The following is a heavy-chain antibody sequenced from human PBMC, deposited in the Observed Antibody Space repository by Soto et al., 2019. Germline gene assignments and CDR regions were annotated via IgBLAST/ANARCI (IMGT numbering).Heavy chain of an antibody. D-gene: IGHD1-26*01. CDR2: ISSSSSYI. V-gene: IGHV3-21*01. CDR1: GFTFSSYS. CDR3: AGSAGQVEPSFDY. Sequence: GGSLRLSCAASGFTFSSYSMNWVRQAPGKGLEWVSSISSSSSYIYYADSVKGRFTISRDNAKSSLYLQMNSLRAEDTAVYYCAGSAGQVEPSFDYRAQRNPVTVSS. J-gene: IGHJ4*02.